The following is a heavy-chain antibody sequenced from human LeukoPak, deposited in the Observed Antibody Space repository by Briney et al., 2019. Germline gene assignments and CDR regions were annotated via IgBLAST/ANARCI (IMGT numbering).Heavy chain of an antibody. Sequence: SETLSLTCTVSGGSISSSNWWSWVRQPPGKGLEWIGEIYHSGSTNYNPSLKSRVTISVDKSKNQFSLKLSSVTAADTAVYYCARVVGDGYNSHFDYWGQGTLVTVSS. CDR1: GGSISSSNW. CDR3: ARVVGDGYNSHFDY. CDR2: IYHSGST. D-gene: IGHD5-24*01. J-gene: IGHJ4*02. V-gene: IGHV4-4*02.